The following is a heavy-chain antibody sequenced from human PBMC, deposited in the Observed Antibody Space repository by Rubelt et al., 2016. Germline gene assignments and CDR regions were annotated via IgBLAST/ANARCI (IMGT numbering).Heavy chain of an antibody. Sequence: QVRPQQWGAGLLKPSETLSLTCAVYGDSFSGFYWSWIRQPPGKGLEWIGEINHGGSTNFNPSLNSRVTISLDTPKNQFSPRLGLVTAADTAVYFCAGASHTATGTPSDWVDPWGQGILVTVS. V-gene: IGHV4-34*02. J-gene: IGHJ5*02. CDR3: AGASHTATGTPSDWVDP. CDR1: GDSFSGFY. D-gene: IGHD1-1*01. CDR2: INHGGST.